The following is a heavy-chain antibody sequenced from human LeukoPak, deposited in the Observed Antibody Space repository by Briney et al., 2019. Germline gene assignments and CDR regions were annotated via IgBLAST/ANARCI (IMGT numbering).Heavy chain of an antibody. J-gene: IGHJ5*02. CDR2: IYYSGST. V-gene: IGHV4-31*03. Sequence: SETPSLTCTVSGGSVSSGGYYWSWIRQHPGKGLEWIGYIYYSGSTYYNPSLKSRVTISVDTSKNQFSLKLSSVTAADTAVYYCARYLGEAARRTRKYNWFDPWGQGTLVTVSS. CDR1: GGSVSSGGYY. D-gene: IGHD2-2*01. CDR3: ARYLGEAARRTRKYNWFDP.